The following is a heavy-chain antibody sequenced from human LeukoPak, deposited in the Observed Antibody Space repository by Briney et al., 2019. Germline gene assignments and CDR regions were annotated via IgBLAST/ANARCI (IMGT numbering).Heavy chain of an antibody. CDR2: IYYSGST. J-gene: IGHJ6*02. V-gene: IGHV4-59*01. D-gene: IGHD3-3*01. CDR1: GGSISRYY. CDR3: ARARYDFWSGYYTYYGMDV. Sequence: PSETLSLTCTVSGGSISRYYWSWIRQPPGKGREGIGYIYYSGSTNYNPSLKSRVTISVDTSKNQFSLKLSSVTAADTAVYYCARARYDFWSGYYTYYGMDVWGQGTTVTVSS.